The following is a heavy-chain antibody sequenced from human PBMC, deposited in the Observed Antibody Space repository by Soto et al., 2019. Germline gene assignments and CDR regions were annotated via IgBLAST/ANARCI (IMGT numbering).Heavy chain of an antibody. CDR2: IYYSGST. CDR3: GTRGGRPTSRSYFAN. J-gene: IGHJ4*02. V-gene: IGHV4-59*08. CDR1: GGSISSYY. Sequence: PSETLSLTCTVSGGSISSYYWSWIRQPPGKGLEWIGYIYYSGSTNYNPSLKSRVTISVDKSKNQFSLKLMSLSAADTAVYDCGTRGGRPTSRSYFANGAQGTRVP. D-gene: IGHD3-10*01.